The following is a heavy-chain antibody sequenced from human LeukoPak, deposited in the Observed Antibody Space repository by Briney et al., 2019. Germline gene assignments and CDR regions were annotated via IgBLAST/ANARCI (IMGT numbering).Heavy chain of an antibody. CDR1: GFTFTSYA. CDR3: AESDSGWYLFGA. D-gene: IGHD6-19*01. J-gene: IGHJ5*02. CDR2: VSNTAIST. Sequence: GGSLRLSCVASGFTFTSYAMSWVRQAPGKGLEWVSAVSNTAISTYYADSVKGRFTISRDNSKNTLYLRLNSLRAEDTAVYYCAESDSGWYLFGAWGQGTLVTVSS. V-gene: IGHV3-23*01.